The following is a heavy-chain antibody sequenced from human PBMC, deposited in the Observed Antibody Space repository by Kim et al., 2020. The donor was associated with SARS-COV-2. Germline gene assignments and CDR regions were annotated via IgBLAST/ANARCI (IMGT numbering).Heavy chain of an antibody. CDR3: ARVRVRSRAVTTFAGLWYFDL. Sequence: SETLSLTCTVSGGSISSYYWSWIRQPPGKGLEWIGYIYYSGSTNYNPSLKSRVTISVDTSKNQFSLKLSSVTAADTAVYYCARVRVRSRAVTTFAGLWYFDLWGRGTLVTVSS. D-gene: IGHD4-17*01. CDR2: IYYSGST. CDR1: GGSISSYY. J-gene: IGHJ2*01. V-gene: IGHV4-59*13.